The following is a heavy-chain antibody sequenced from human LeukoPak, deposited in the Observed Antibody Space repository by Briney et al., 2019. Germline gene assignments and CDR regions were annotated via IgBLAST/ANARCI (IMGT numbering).Heavy chain of an antibody. CDR1: GGSISSYY. CDR2: IYTSGST. V-gene: IGHV4-4*07. D-gene: IGHD3-9*01. J-gene: IGHJ3*02. CDR3: ARDHVLRYFDWLEAFDI. Sequence: NPSETLSLTCTVSGGSISSYYWSWIRQPAGKGLEWIGRIYTSGSTNYNPSLKSRVTMSVDTSKSQFSLKLSSVTAADTAVYYCARDHVLRYFDWLEAFDIWGQGTMVTVSS.